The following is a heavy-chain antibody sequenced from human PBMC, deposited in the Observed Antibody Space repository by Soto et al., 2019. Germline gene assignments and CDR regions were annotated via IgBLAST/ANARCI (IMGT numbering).Heavy chain of an antibody. CDR3: ARDYPRGGYNHY. CDR2: ISAFICNT. J-gene: IGHJ4*02. Sequence: ASVKVSCKASGYTFTSYGISWVRQAPGQGLEWMGWISAFICNTNYAQKLQGSVTMTTDTSTSTAYLELRSLRSDDTAVYYCARDYPRGGYNHYWGQGTLVTVSS. V-gene: IGHV1-18*01. D-gene: IGHD5-12*01. CDR1: GYTFTSYG.